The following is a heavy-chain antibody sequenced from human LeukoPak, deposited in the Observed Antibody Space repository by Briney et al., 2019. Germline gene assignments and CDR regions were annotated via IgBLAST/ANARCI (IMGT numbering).Heavy chain of an antibody. D-gene: IGHD6-13*01. CDR3: ARWTAAAGTSFDI. CDR1: GSSISSSSYY. V-gene: IGHV4-61*01. CDR2: IYYSGST. J-gene: IGHJ3*02. Sequence: SETLSLTCTVSGSSISSSSYYWSWIRQPPGKGLEWIGYIYYSGSTNYNPSLKSRVTISVDTSKNQFSLKLSSVTAADTAVYYCARWTAAAGTSFDIWGQGTMVTVSS.